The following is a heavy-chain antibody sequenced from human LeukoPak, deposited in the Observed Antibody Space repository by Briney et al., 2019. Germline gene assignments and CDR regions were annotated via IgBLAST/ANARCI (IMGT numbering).Heavy chain of an antibody. CDR3: ARDGAYYDFWSGYSGGYYLDY. CDR2: IYYSGST. V-gene: IGHV4-39*02. J-gene: IGHJ4*02. CDR1: GGSISSSSYY. D-gene: IGHD3-3*01. Sequence: SETLSLTCTVSGGSISSSSYYWGWIRQPPGKGLEWIGSIYYSGSTYYNPSLKSRVTISVDASKNQFSLKLSSVTAADTAVYYCARDGAYYDFWSGYSGGYYLDYWGQGTLVTVSS.